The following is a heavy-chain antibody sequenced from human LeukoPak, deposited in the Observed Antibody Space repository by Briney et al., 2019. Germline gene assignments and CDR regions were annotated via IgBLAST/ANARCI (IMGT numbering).Heavy chain of an antibody. J-gene: IGHJ5*02. Sequence: GGSLRLSCAGSGFTFGSFAMSWVRQAPGKGLEWVSTFSNSGGKTYYADSVKGRFTISRDNSKNTLYLQMDSLRVDDTAVYYCAKDSGYSYGFPLDPWGQGTLVTVSS. CDR2: FSNSGGKT. CDR3: AKDSGYSYGFPLDP. CDR1: GFTFGSFA. V-gene: IGHV3-23*01. D-gene: IGHD5-18*01.